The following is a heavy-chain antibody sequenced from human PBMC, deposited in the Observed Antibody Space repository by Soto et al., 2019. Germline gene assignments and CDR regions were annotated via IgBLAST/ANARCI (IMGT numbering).Heavy chain of an antibody. CDR1: GFTFTSYD. Sequence: ASVKVSCKASGFTFTSYDINWVRQASGQGLGWMGWMNPNSGNTGYAQEFQGRVAMTRNTSISTAYMELSSLRSEDTAVYYCARGTRTQDYWGQGTLVTVSS. CDR2: MNPNSGNT. V-gene: IGHV1-8*01. CDR3: ARGTRTQDY. J-gene: IGHJ4*02.